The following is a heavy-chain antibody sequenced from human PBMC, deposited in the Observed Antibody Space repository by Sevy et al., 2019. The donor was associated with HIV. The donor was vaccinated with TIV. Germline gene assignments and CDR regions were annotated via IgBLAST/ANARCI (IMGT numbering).Heavy chain of an antibody. Sequence: SENLSLTCTVSGGSIRNYYWSWIRQPPGKGLEWIGYIHYSGSTDYNPSLKSRVTISVDTSKNQFSLKVDSVTAADTAVYYCARSGFLEWPGSFRGPRNWHDPWGQGTLVTVSS. D-gene: IGHD3-3*01. CDR1: GGSIRNYY. CDR3: ARSGFLEWPGSFRGPRNWHDP. CDR2: IHYSGST. V-gene: IGHV4-59*13. J-gene: IGHJ5*02.